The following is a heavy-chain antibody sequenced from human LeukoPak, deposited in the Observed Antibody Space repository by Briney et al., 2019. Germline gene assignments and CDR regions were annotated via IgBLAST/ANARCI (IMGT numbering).Heavy chain of an antibody. CDR1: GGTFSSYA. CDR2: IIPIFGTA. CDR3: ARGVGITIFGVAKPSYYYMDV. Sequence: SVKVSCKASGGTFSSYAISWVRQAPGRGLEWMGGIIPIFGTANYAQKFQGRVTITTDESTSTAYMELSSLRPEDTAVYYCARGVGITIFGVAKPSYYYMDVWGKGTTVTVSS. J-gene: IGHJ6*03. V-gene: IGHV1-69*05. D-gene: IGHD3-3*01.